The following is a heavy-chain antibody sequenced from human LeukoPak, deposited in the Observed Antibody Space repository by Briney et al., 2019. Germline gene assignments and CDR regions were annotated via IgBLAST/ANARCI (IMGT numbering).Heavy chain of an antibody. CDR3: ARDRGKDYFGD. CDR1: GLTFTNHG. D-gene: IGHD4-23*01. V-gene: IGHV3-30*02. CDR2: VRNDGFDT. J-gene: IGHJ4*02. Sequence: GGSLRLSCVTSGLTFTNHGFHWLRQAADKGLEWVAFVRNDGFDTYHSNSVKGRFSISRDDSKNTVYLQKNSLRAEDTALYYCARDRGKDYFGDRGQGTQVTVSS.